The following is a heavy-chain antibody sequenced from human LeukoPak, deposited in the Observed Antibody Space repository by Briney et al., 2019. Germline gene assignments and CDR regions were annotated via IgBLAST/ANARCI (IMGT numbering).Heavy chain of an antibody. CDR3: ATYINWVAGDV. D-gene: IGHD1-1*01. CDR1: GFTFSESC. CDR2: INHEGGGI. V-gene: IGHV3-7*01. J-gene: IGHJ6*02. Sequence: GGSLRLSCAASGFTFSESCMSWVRQVPGQGLELVAHINHEGGGIQYVDSVKGRFTISRDNAKGSVYLQMNSLRAEDTAIYHCATYINWVAGDVWGQGTTVIVSS.